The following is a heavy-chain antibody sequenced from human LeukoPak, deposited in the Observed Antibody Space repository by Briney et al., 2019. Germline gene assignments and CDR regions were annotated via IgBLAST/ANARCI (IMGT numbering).Heavy chain of an antibody. CDR3: ARWGHISSWFSYYYYYMDV. CDR2: IYHSGST. V-gene: IGHV4-4*02. D-gene: IGHD6-13*01. Sequence: PSGTLSLTCAVSGGSISSSNWWSWVRPPPGKGLEWIGEIYHSGSTNYNPSLKSRVTISVDTSKNQFSLKLSSVTAADTAVYYCARWGHISSWFSYYYYYMDVWGKGTTVTISS. CDR1: GGSISSSNW. J-gene: IGHJ6*03.